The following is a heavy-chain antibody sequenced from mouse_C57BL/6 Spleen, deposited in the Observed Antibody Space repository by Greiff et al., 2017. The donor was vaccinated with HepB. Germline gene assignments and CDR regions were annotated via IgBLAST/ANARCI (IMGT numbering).Heavy chain of an antibody. CDR2: ISNGGGST. V-gene: IGHV5-12*01. Sequence: EVKLMESGGGLVQPGGSLKLSCAASGFTFSDYYMYWVRQTPEKRLEWVAYISNGGGSTYYPDTVKGRFTISRDNAKNTLYLQMSRLKSEDTAMYYSARQSRGTSSWYFDVWGTGTTVTVSS. D-gene: IGHD2-14*01. CDR1: GFTFSDYY. J-gene: IGHJ1*03. CDR3: ARQSRGTSSWYFDV.